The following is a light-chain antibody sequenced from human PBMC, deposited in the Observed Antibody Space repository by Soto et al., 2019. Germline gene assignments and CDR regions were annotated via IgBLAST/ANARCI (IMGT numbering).Light chain of an antibody. CDR1: QSVSSY. CDR3: QQPGT. J-gene: IGKJ1*01. CDR2: DAS. V-gene: IGKV3-11*01. Sequence: EIVLTQSPATLSLSPGERATLSCRASQSVSSYLAWYQQKPGQAPRLLIYDASNRATGIPARFSGSGPGTDFTLTISSLEPEDFAVYYCQQPGTFGQGTKVDIK.